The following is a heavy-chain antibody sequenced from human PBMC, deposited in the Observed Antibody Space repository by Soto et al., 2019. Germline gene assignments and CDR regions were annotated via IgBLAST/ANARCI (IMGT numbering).Heavy chain of an antibody. Sequence: ASVKVSCKASGGTFSSYTISWVRQAPGQGLEWMGRIIPILGIANYAQKLQGRVTITADKATSTAYMELSSLRSEDTAVYYCARMVQLRAFDIWGQGTMVTVSS. CDR3: ARMVQLRAFDI. CDR1: GGTFSSYT. D-gene: IGHD1-1*01. J-gene: IGHJ3*02. CDR2: IIPILGIA. V-gene: IGHV1-69*02.